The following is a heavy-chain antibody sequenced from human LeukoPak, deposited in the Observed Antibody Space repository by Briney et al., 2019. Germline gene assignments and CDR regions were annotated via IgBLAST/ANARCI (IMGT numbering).Heavy chain of an antibody. Sequence: PSETLSLTCAVYGGSFSGYYWSWIRQPPGKGLEWIGEISHSGSTNYNPSLKSRVTISVDTSKNQFSLKLSSVTAADTAVYYCARNGMGIVVVPAARNPLQFDPWGQGTLVTVSS. D-gene: IGHD2-2*01. V-gene: IGHV4-34*01. CDR2: ISHSGST. J-gene: IGHJ5*02. CDR3: ARNGMGIVVVPAARNPLQFDP. CDR1: GGSFSGYY.